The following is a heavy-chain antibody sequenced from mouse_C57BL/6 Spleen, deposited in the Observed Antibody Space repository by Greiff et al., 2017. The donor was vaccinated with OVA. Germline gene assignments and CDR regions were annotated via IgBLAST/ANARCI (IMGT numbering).Heavy chain of an antibody. J-gene: IGHJ4*01. Sequence: VQLQQPGTELVKPGASVKLSCKASGYTFTSYWMHWVKQRPGQGLEWIGNINPSNGGTNYNEKFKSKATLTVDKSSSTAYMQLSSLTSEDSAVYYCARSSYYGSSYYYAMDYWGQGTSVTVSS. CDR3: ARSSYYGSSYYYAMDY. D-gene: IGHD1-1*01. CDR1: GYTFTSYW. CDR2: INPSNGGT. V-gene: IGHV1-53*01.